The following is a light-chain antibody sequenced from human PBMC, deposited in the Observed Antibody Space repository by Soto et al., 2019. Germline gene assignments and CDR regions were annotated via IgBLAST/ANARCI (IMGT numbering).Light chain of an antibody. J-gene: IGKJ4*01. CDR2: GAS. CDR3: QQYNNWPLT. CDR1: QTINNK. V-gene: IGKV3-15*01. Sequence: EIVMTQSPASLSVSPGERGTLSCRAGQTINNKLAWYQQKPGQAPRLLIYGASTRATGVPARFSGSGSGTEFILTISSLQSEDFVVYYCQQYNNWPLTFGVGTKVEIK.